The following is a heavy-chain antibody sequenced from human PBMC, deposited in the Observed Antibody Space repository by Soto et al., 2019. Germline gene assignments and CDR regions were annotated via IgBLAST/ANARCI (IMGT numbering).Heavy chain of an antibody. CDR2: ISCDGSDK. Sequence: GGSLRLSCAASGFTFSDYGMHWVRQAPGTGLEWVAVISCDGSDKYYADSVKGRFTISRDNSKNRLYLQMNSLRAEDTAVYYCATMERLFDYWGQGTLVTVSS. V-gene: IGHV3-30*03. CDR1: GFTFSDYG. CDR3: ATMERLFDY. J-gene: IGHJ4*02. D-gene: IGHD3-3*01.